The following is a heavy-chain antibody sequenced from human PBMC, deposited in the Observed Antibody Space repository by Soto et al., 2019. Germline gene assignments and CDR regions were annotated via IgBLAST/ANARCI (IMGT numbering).Heavy chain of an antibody. Sequence: PGGSLRLSWAASGFTFSSYSMNWVRQAPGKGLEWVSSISSSSSYIYYADSVKGRFTISRDNAKNSLYLQMNSLRAEDTAVYYCARDPDVYDSSGYAYWGQGTLVTVSS. CDR1: GFTFSSYS. CDR2: ISSSSSYI. CDR3: ARDPDVYDSSGYAY. V-gene: IGHV3-21*01. J-gene: IGHJ4*02. D-gene: IGHD3-22*01.